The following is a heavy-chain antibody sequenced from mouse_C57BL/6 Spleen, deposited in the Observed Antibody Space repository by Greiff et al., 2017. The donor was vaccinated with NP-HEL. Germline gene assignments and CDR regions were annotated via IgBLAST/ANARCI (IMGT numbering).Heavy chain of an antibody. Sequence: EVQLVESGGDLVKPGGSLKLSCAASGFTFSSYGMSWVRQTPDKRLAWVATISSGGSYTYYPDSVKGRFTISRDNAKNTLYLQMSSLKSEDTAMYYCALGWVDYYAMDYWGQGTSVTVSS. CDR3: ALGWVDYYAMDY. J-gene: IGHJ4*01. CDR2: ISSGGSYT. V-gene: IGHV5-6*01. D-gene: IGHD3-3*01. CDR1: GFTFSSYG.